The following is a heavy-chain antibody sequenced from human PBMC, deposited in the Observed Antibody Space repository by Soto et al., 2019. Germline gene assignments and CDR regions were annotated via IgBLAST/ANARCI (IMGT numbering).Heavy chain of an antibody. CDR1: GGSFRTGSYH. D-gene: IGHD3-10*01. CDR2: IPNNGSP. Sequence: XTLSLPCSVSGGSFRTGSYHWSWIRQPPGKGLEWIGFIPNNGSPDYNHSLKSRVVVSIDRSKNQFSLKVNSLTDADTAVYFCARIGWGGDSWGQGTLGTVS. V-gene: IGHV4-61*01. J-gene: IGHJ4*02. CDR3: ARIGWGGDS.